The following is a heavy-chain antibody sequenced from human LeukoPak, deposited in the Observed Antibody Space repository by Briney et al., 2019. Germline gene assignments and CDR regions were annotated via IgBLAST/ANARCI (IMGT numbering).Heavy chain of an antibody. Sequence: KASEALSLTCTVSGGSISSGDYYWSWIRQPPGKGLEWIGYIYYSGSTYYNPSLKSRVTISVDTSKNQFSLKLSSVTAADTAVYYCAREGNDYKGTRRAFDIWGQGTMVTVSS. J-gene: IGHJ3*02. V-gene: IGHV4-30-4*01. CDR2: IYYSGST. CDR3: AREGNDYKGTRRAFDI. CDR1: GGSISSGDYY. D-gene: IGHD4-11*01.